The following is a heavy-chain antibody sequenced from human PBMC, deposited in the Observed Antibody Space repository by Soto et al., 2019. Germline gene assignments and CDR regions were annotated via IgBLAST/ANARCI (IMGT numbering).Heavy chain of an antibody. J-gene: IGHJ3*02. D-gene: IGHD1-26*01. CDR1: GCTFTSYG. CDR2: ISAYNGNT. V-gene: IGHV1-18*01. CDR3: ARDFLAVGGSFPGAFDI. Sequence: GASVKVSCKASGCTFTSYGISWVRQSPGQGLEWMGWISAYNGNTNYAQKLQGRVTMTTDTSTSTAYMELRSLRSDDTAVYYCARDFLAVGGSFPGAFDIRGQGTMVTVSS.